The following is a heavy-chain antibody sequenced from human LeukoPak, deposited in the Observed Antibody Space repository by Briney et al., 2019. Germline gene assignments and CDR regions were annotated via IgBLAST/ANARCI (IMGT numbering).Heavy chain of an antibody. V-gene: IGHV4-38-2*01. Sequence: SETLSLTCAVSGYSISSGYYWGWIRQPPGKGLEWIGSIYHSGSTYYNPSLKSRVTISVDTSKNQFSLKLSSVTTADTAVYYCARFIAVAGFDYWGRGTLVTVSS. CDR3: ARFIAVAGFDY. CDR1: GYSISSGYY. J-gene: IGHJ4*02. D-gene: IGHD6-19*01. CDR2: IYHSGST.